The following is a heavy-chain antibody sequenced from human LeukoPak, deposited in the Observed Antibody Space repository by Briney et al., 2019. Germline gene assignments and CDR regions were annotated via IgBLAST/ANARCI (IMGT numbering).Heavy chain of an antibody. CDR1: GFSLSNNY. CDR3: ARDPPGIAASGTYY. CDR2: IYSRGGT. J-gene: IGHJ4*02. Sequence: GGSLRLSCAVSGFSLSNNYMNWVRQAPGKGVEWVSLIYSRGGTSYADSVKGRFTISRDSSKNTLFLQMNSLRVEDTAVYYCARDPPGIAASGTYYWGQGTLVTVSS. V-gene: IGHV3-53*01. D-gene: IGHD6-13*01.